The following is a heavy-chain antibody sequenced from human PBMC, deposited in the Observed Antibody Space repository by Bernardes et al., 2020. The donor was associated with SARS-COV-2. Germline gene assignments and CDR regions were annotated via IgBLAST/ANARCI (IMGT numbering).Heavy chain of an antibody. J-gene: IGHJ4*02. Sequence: GSLRLSCAASGFTSSTYWMHWVRQAPRKGLEWVSHINGDGSSTSYADSVKGRFTISRDNAKNTLYLQMNSLRVEDTAVYYCTREKGYSSSWDYWGLGNLVTVSP. D-gene: IGHD6-19*01. CDR1: GFTSSTYW. CDR3: TREKGYSSSWDY. V-gene: IGHV3-74*01. CDR2: INGDGSST.